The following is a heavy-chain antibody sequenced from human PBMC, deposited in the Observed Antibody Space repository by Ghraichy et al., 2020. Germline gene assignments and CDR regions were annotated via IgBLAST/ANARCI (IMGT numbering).Heavy chain of an antibody. V-gene: IGHV4-34*01. CDR1: GGSFSGYY. Sequence: SETLSLTCAVYGGSFSGYYWSWIRQPPGKGLEWIGEINHSGSTNYNPSLKSRVTISVDTSKNQFSLKLSSVTAADTAVYYCARGHFWSGYYVKGLPTVFDYWGQGTLVTVSS. J-gene: IGHJ4*02. CDR3: ARGHFWSGYYVKGLPTVFDY. D-gene: IGHD3-3*02. CDR2: INHSGST.